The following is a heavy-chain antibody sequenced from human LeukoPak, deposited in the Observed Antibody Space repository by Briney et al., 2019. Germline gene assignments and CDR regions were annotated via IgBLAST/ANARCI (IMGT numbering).Heavy chain of an antibody. J-gene: IGHJ4*02. D-gene: IGHD3-22*01. CDR1: GFTFSSYA. Sequence: GGSLRLSCAASGFTFSSYAMSWVRQAPGKGPEWVSYITNSGNSKSYADSVKGRFTISRDNTKNSLYLQMNGLRAEDTAVYYCARTRSSGNLTFDYWGQGILVTVSS. CDR2: ITNSGNSK. V-gene: IGHV3-48*01. CDR3: ARTRSSGNLTFDY.